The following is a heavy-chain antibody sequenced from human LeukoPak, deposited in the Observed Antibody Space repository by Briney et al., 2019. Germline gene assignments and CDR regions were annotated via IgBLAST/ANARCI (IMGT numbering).Heavy chain of an antibody. CDR1: GFTFSHYS. D-gene: IGHD3-22*01. CDR3: AREAYYYDSSGYRAFDI. V-gene: IGHV3-7*01. J-gene: IGHJ3*02. CDR2: IKQDGSEK. Sequence: PGGSLRLSCAASGFTFSHYSMHWVRQAPGKGLEWVANIKQDGSEKYYVNSVKGRFTISRDNAKNSLYLQMNSLRAEDTAVYYCAREAYYYDSSGYRAFDIWGQGTMVTVSS.